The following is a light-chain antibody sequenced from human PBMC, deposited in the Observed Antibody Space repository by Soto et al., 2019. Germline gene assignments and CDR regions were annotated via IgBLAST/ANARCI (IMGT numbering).Light chain of an antibody. V-gene: IGLV2-23*01. CDR3: CSYAGTSFWV. CDR2: EGT. J-gene: IGLJ3*02. Sequence: SALTQPASVSGSPGQSITISCTGTSSDVGTYKFVSWYQQHPGKVPTLMIHEGTKRPSGVSNRFSGSKSGNTATLTISGLQPEDEANYYCCSYAGTSFWVFGGGTKVTVL. CDR1: SSDVGTYKF.